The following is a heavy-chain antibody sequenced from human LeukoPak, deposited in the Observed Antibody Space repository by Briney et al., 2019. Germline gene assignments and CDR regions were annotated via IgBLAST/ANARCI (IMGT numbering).Heavy chain of an antibody. CDR3: ARDLTSWWWHIVATIPPHFDY. D-gene: IGHD5-12*01. J-gene: IGHJ4*02. Sequence: PGGSLRLSCAASGFTFSNYAMSWVRQAPGKGLEWVSTISGSGGTTYCADSVKGRFTISRDNSKNTLYLQMNSLRAEDTAVYYCARDLTSWWWHIVATIPPHFDYWGQGTLVTVSS. V-gene: IGHV3-23*01. CDR2: ISGSGGTT. CDR1: GFTFSNYA.